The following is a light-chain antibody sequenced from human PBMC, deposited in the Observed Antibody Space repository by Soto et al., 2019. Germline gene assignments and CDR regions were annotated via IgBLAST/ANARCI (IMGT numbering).Light chain of an antibody. CDR2: EGS. CDR3: CSYARSSTFADMV. V-gene: IGLV2-23*03. CDR1: NSDVGSYDL. Sequence: QSVLTQPASVSGSPGQSITISCTGTNSDVGSYDLVSWYQQQPGKAPKLMIYEGSKRPSGVSNRFSGSKSGNTASLTISGLQAEDEADYYCCSYARSSTFADMVFGGGTKLTVL. J-gene: IGLJ2*01.